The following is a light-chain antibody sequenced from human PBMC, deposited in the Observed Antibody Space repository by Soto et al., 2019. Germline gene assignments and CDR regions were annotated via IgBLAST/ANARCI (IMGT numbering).Light chain of an antibody. Sequence: EIVMTQSPATLSVSPGERATLSCRASQTVTGALAWYQQKPGQAPRLLLYDASTRATGVPDRFSGSGSGTDFTLTISSLQSEDFAVYYRQQYNDWPPYTFGQGTNVEIK. J-gene: IGKJ2*01. CDR3: QQYNDWPPYT. V-gene: IGKV3-15*01. CDR2: DAS. CDR1: QTVTGA.